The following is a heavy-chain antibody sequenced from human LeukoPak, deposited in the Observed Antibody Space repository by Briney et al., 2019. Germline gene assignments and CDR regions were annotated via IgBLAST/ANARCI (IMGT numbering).Heavy chain of an antibody. CDR3: TAVGYDILTGYFDY. J-gene: IGHJ4*02. D-gene: IGHD3-9*01. Sequence: PGRSLRLSCTASGFTFGDYAMSWVRQAPGKGLEWVGFIRSKAYGGTTEYAASVKGRFTISKDDSKSIAYLQMNSLKTEDTAVYYCTAVGYDILTGYFDYWGQGTLVTVSS. CDR2: IRSKAYGGTT. CDR1: GFTFGDYA. V-gene: IGHV3-49*04.